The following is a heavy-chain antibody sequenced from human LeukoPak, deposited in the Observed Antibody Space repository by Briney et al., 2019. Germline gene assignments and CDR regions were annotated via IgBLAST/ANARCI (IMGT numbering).Heavy chain of an antibody. CDR2: VGGSGTAT. CDR1: GFTFSSFA. V-gene: IGHV3-23*01. CDR3: AKAISSTSSTPFDP. D-gene: IGHD3-3*02. J-gene: IGHJ5*02. Sequence: GGSLRLSCAASGFTSGFTFSSFAMSWVRQAPGKGLEWVSAVGGSGTATDYAPAVRGLFTISRDNSKKTLYMEMNSLRAEDPAIYYCAKAISSTSSTPFDPWGQGTLVTVYS.